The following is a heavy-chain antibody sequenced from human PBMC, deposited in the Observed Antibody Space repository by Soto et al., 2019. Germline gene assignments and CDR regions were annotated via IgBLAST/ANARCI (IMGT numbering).Heavy chain of an antibody. J-gene: IGHJ3*02. Sequence: QVQLVESGGGVVQTGRSMRLSCAASGFTFSNYPMHWVRQAPGKGLEGVVVISYDGSNKYYADSVTGRFTISRDNSKNTLYLQMNSLRTEDTAVYYCARALRAYCGGDCADAFDIWGQGTMVTVSS. CDR1: GFTFSNYP. CDR3: ARALRAYCGGDCADAFDI. V-gene: IGHV3-30-3*01. D-gene: IGHD2-21*02. CDR2: ISYDGSNK.